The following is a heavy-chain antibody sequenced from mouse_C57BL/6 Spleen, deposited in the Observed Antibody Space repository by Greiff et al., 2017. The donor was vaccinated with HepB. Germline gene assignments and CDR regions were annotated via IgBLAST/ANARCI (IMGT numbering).Heavy chain of an antibody. J-gene: IGHJ4*01. Sequence: QVQLQQSGAELARPGASVKMSCKASGYTFTSYTMHWVKQRPGQGLEWIGYINPSSGYTKYNQKFKDKATLTADKSSSTANMQLSSLTSEDSAVYYCARYYSNPYAMDYWGQGTSVTVSS. D-gene: IGHD2-5*01. CDR1: GYTFTSYT. CDR3: ARYYSNPYAMDY. CDR2: INPSSGYT. V-gene: IGHV1-4*01.